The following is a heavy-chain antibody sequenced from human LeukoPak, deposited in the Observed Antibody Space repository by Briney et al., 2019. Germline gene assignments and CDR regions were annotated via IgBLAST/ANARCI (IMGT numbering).Heavy chain of an antibody. CDR2: MSYNGRS. CDR3: ARDGYSGSRGYDYPPSV. Sequence: SETLSLTCTVSSGSISSYYWSWIRQPPGKGLEWIGYMSYNGRSSYNPSLRSRVTISVDASKKQFSLKLSSVTAADTAVYYCARDGYSGSRGYDYPPSVWGQGTLVTVSS. D-gene: IGHD3-22*01. J-gene: IGHJ4*02. CDR1: SGSISSYY. V-gene: IGHV4-59*01.